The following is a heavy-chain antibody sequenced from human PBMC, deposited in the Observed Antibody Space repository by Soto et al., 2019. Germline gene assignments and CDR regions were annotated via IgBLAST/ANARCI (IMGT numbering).Heavy chain of an antibody. CDR1: GFTFSSYG. J-gene: IGHJ4*02. Sequence: QVQLVESGGGVVQPGRSLRLSCAASGFTFSSYGMHWVRQAPGKGLEWVAVIWYDGSNKYYADSVKGRFTISRGNSKNTLYLQMNSLRAEDTAVYYCARDHESYYDYWGQGTLVTVSS. CDR2: IWYDGSNK. CDR3: ARDHESYYDY. V-gene: IGHV3-33*01.